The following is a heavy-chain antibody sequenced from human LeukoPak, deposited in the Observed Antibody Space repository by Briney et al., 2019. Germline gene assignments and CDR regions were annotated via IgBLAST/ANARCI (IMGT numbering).Heavy chain of an antibody. D-gene: IGHD1-7*01. J-gene: IGHJ4*02. Sequence: SVKVSCKAPGGTFSSYAISWVRQAPGQGLEWMGGIIPLFGAAQYAQRFQGRVTITTDEFTTTAYLELSSLRSDDTAVYYCARGPGTRPIHYWGQGTLVTASS. V-gene: IGHV1-69*05. CDR2: IIPLFGAA. CDR1: GGTFSSYA. CDR3: ARGPGTRPIHY.